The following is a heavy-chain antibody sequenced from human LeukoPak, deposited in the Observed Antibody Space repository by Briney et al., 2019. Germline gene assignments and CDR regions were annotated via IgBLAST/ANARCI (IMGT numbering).Heavy chain of an antibody. J-gene: IGHJ1*01. CDR3: ALYYYDSSGYQYFQH. CDR2: IYYSGST. D-gene: IGHD3-22*01. V-gene: IGHV4-31*03. CDR1: GGSISSGGYY. Sequence: SETLSLTCTVSGGSISSGGYYWSWIRQHPGKGLEWIGYIYYSGSTYYNPSLKSRVTISIDTSKNQFSLKLSSVTAADTAVYYCALYYYDSSGYQYFQHWGQGTLVTVSS.